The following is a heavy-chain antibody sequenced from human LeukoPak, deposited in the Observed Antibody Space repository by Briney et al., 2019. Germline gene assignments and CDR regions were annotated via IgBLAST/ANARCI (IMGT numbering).Heavy chain of an antibody. J-gene: IGHJ6*03. Sequence: AASVKVSCKASGGTFSSYAISWVRQAPGQGLEWMGGIIPIFGTANYAQKFQGRVTITTDESTSTAYMELSSLRAEDTAVYYCAREQRMRIARPPLHLADYYYYMDVWGKGTTVTVSS. CDR1: GGTFSSYA. CDR2: IIPIFGTA. D-gene: IGHD6-6*01. CDR3: AREQRMRIARPPLHLADYYYYMDV. V-gene: IGHV1-69*05.